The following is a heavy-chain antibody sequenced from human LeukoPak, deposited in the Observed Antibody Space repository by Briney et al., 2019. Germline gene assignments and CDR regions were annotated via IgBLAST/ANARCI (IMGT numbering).Heavy chain of an antibody. Sequence: ASVKVSCKASGHTFTSYYMHWVRQAPGQGLEWMGIINPSGGSTSYAQKFQGRVTMTRDTSTSTVYMELSSLRSEDTAVYYCARDGAVGIGSDENWFDPWGQGTLVTVSS. CDR2: INPSGGST. CDR3: ARDGAVGIGSDENWFDP. V-gene: IGHV1-46*01. J-gene: IGHJ5*02. CDR1: GHTFTSYY. D-gene: IGHD2-21*01.